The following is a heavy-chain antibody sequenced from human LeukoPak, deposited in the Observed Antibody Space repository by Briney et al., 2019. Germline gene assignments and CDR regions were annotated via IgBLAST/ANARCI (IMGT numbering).Heavy chain of an antibody. Sequence: GGSLRLSCAASGFTFSSYAMSWVRQAPGKGLEWVSAISGSGGSTYYADSVKGRFTISRDNSKNTLYLQMNSLRAEDTAVYYCAREIDTAMVTMGAFDIWGQGTMVTISS. D-gene: IGHD5-18*01. CDR3: AREIDTAMVTMGAFDI. J-gene: IGHJ3*02. CDR2: ISGSGGST. CDR1: GFTFSSYA. V-gene: IGHV3-23*01.